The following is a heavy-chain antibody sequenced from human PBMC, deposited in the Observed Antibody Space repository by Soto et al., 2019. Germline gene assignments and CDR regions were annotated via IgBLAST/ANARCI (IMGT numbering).Heavy chain of an antibody. CDR2: ISVDWGDT. CDR1: GFTLSDYW. CDR3: ERPPDKRPIDY. J-gene: IGHJ4*01. V-gene: IGHV3-74*01. Sequence: GGSLRLSFAASGFTLSDYWMHWVRQVPGKGLLWVSRISVDWGDTTYADSVKGRFTISRDNAKNTLYLQMDTLRAADTAIYYFERPPDKRPIDYGAHGTLVPVSS.